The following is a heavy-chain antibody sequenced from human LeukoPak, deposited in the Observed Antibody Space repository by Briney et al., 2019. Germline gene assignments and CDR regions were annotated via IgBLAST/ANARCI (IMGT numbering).Heavy chain of an antibody. D-gene: IGHD3-10*01. CDR2: VTQSGTS. J-gene: IGHJ6*03. Sequence: SETLSLTCGVYDGSFSGYSWNWIRQAPGKGLEWIGEVTQSGTSNYIPSLKSRVTISVDTSNRQFSLQLRSVTAADTAVYYCARQNKDYYGSGNFYNPTVYYFYMDVWGKGTTVTISS. CDR1: DGSFSGYS. CDR3: ARQNKDYYGSGNFYNPTVYYFYMDV. V-gene: IGHV4-34*01.